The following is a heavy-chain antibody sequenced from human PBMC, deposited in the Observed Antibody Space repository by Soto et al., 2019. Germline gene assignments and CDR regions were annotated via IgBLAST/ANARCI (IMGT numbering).Heavy chain of an antibody. CDR1: GGTFSNYA. Sequence: GASVKVSCKASGGTFSNYALSWVRQAPGQGLEWVGGVIPIFATTNYAQKFQGRVTITADESTSTAHMELSSLRSDDTAMYYCALFPPASPPLSLVYCGQGALVTVYS. D-gene: IGHD2-2*01. CDR3: ALFPPASPPLSLVY. CDR2: VIPIFATT. V-gene: IGHV1-69*13. J-gene: IGHJ4*02.